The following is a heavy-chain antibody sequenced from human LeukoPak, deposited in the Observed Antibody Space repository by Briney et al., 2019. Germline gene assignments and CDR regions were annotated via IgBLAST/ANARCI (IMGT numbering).Heavy chain of an antibody. J-gene: IGHJ4*02. CDR2: IWYDGSNK. Sequence: GGSLRLSCAASGFTFSSYGMHWVRQAPGKGLEWVAVIWYDGSNKYYADSVKGRFTISRDNSKNTLYLQMNSLRVEDTAVYYCAKHYYDSSGQGNYWGQGTLVTVSS. CDR3: AKHYYDSSGQGNY. CDR1: GFTFSSYG. V-gene: IGHV3-33*06. D-gene: IGHD3-22*01.